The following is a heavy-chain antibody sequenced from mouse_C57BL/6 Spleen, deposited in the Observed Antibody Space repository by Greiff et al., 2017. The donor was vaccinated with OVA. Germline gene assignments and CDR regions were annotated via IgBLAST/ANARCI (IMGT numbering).Heavy chain of an antibody. CDR2: IYPGSGNT. CDR3: ARSGSNGAMDY. CDR1: GYTFTDYY. J-gene: IGHJ4*01. D-gene: IGHD2-5*01. V-gene: IGHV1-76*01. Sequence: QVQLKASGAELVRPGASVQLSCKASGYTFTDYYINWVKQRPGQGLEWIARIYPGSGNTYYNEKFKGKATLTAEKSSSTAYMQLSSLTSEDSAVYFWARSGSNGAMDYWGQGTSVTVSS.